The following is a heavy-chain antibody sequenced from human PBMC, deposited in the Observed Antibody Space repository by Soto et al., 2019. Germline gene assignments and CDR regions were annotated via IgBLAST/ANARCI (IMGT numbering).Heavy chain of an antibody. Sequence: QVQLVQSGTEVKKPGASVKVSCKASGYRVTHYAIHWVREAPGQRLEWMGWIGAGDGKTYYSQNFQGRDTITKDTSASRVYVELSSLISEDTAVYYCVRDYASDSGVHLDFWGQGSLVTVAS. J-gene: IGHJ4*02. CDR2: IGAGDGKT. CDR3: VRDYASDSGVHLDF. D-gene: IGHD3-22*01. V-gene: IGHV1-3*01. CDR1: GYRVTHYA.